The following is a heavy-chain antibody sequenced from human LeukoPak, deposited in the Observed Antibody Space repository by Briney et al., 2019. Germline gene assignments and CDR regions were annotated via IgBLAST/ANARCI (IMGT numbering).Heavy chain of an antibody. CDR2: ISSSGSTI. J-gene: IGHJ4*02. CDR3: AKDRRLPWDYFDS. CDR1: GFTFSDYY. D-gene: IGHD5-12*01. Sequence: PGGSLRLSCAASGFTFSDYYMSWIRQAPGKGLEWVSYISSSGSTIYYADSVKGRFTISRDNSKNTLYLQMHSLGAEDTAIYYCAKDRRLPWDYFDSWGQGTQVTVSS. V-gene: IGHV3-11*01.